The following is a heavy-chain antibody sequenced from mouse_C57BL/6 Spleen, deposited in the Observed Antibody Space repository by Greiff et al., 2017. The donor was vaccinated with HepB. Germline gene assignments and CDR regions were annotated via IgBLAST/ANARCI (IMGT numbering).Heavy chain of an antibody. CDR1: GYTFTSYW. D-gene: IGHD2-3*01. CDR3: ARYHDGYVLAD. CDR2: IDPSDSYT. J-gene: IGHJ3*01. V-gene: IGHV1-50*01. Sequence: QVQLQQPGAELVKPGASVKLSCKASGYTFTSYWMQWVKQRPGQGLEWIGEIDPSDSYTNYNQKFKGKATLTVDTSSSTAYMQLSSLTSEDSAVYYCARYHDGYVLADWGQGTLVTVSA.